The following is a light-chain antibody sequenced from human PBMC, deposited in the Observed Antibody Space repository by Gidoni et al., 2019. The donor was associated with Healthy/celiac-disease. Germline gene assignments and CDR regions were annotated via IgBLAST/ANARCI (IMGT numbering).Light chain of an antibody. V-gene: IGLV3-21*04. CDR2: SDS. CDR3: QVWDSSSDHPRVV. J-gene: IGLJ2*01. Sequence: SYVLTQPPSVSVAPGKTARITCGGNNIGSKSVHWYQQKPGQAPVLVIYSDSDRPSGIPERFAGSNSGNTATLTISRVEAGDEADYYCQVWDSSSDHPRVVFGGGTKLTVL. CDR1: NIGSKS.